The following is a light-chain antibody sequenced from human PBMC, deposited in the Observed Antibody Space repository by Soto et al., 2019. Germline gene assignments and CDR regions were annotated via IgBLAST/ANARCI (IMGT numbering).Light chain of an antibody. Sequence: EIVMTQSPATLSLSPGERATLSCRASQSVSRNVAWYQQKPGQAPRLLIHDASTRATGISVRFSGSGSGTEFTLTISGLQSEDFAVYYCQQYNTGLWTFGQGTKVEIK. CDR1: QSVSRN. CDR3: QQYNTGLWT. CDR2: DAS. V-gene: IGKV3-15*01. J-gene: IGKJ1*01.